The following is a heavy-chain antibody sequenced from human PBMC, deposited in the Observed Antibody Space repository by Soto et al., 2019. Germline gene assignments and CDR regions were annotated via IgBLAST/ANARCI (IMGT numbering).Heavy chain of an antibody. Sequence: QGQLVQSGAEVKKPGSSVKVSCKASGGTFSSYAISWVRQAPGQGLEWMGGIIPIFGTANYAQKFQGRVTITADESTSTAYRELSSLRSEDTAVYYCVYVVVPAAGNWFDPWGQGSLVAVSS. CDR1: GGTFSSYA. D-gene: IGHD2-2*01. V-gene: IGHV1-69*01. CDR2: IIPIFGTA. CDR3: VYVVVPAAGNWFDP. J-gene: IGHJ5*02.